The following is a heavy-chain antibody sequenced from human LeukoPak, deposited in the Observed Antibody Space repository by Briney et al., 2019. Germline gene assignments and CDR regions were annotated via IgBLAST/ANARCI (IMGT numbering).Heavy chain of an antibody. J-gene: IGHJ5*02. CDR2: ISSSGSTI. V-gene: IGHV3-11*04. CDR1: GFIFSDYY. Sequence: PGGSLRLSCAASGFIFSDYYMTWIRQAPGKGLEWVSCISSSGSTIYYADSVKGRFTISRDNAQNSLYLQMNNLRAEDTAVYYCARDTAYYGLGSKKNWFDPWGQGSLVTVSS. CDR3: ARDTAYYGLGSKKNWFDP. D-gene: IGHD3-10*01.